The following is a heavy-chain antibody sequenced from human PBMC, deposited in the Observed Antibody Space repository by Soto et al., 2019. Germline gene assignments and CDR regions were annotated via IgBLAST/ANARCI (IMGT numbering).Heavy chain of an antibody. D-gene: IGHD6-13*01. CDR3: ARKAAAGEGAFDI. CDR1: GGSISSSSYY. V-gene: IGHV4-39*01. J-gene: IGHJ3*02. CDR2: IYYSGST. Sequence: PSETLSLTCTVSGGSISSSSYYWGWIRQPPGKGLEWIGSIYYSGSTYYNPSLKSRVTISVDTSKNQFSLKLSSVTAADTAVYYCARKAAAGEGAFDIWGQGTMVTLSS.